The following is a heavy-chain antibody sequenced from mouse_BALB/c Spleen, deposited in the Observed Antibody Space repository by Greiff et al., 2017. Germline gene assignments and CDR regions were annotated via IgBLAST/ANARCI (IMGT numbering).Heavy chain of an antibody. CDR1: GFSLTGYG. J-gene: IGHJ4*01. V-gene: IGHV2-6-7*01. D-gene: IGHD1-1*01. CDR2: IWGDGST. CDR3: ARILRSYAMDY. Sequence: VMLVESGPGLVAPSQSLSITCTVSGFSLTGYGVNWVRQPPGKGLEWLGMIWGDGSTDYNSALKSRLSISKDNSKSQVFLKMNSLQTDDTARYYFARILRSYAMDYWGQGTSVTVSS.